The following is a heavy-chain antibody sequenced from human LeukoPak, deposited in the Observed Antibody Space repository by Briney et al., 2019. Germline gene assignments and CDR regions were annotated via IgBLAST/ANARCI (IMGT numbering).Heavy chain of an antibody. J-gene: IGHJ6*03. CDR3: ARWYGSGSYGGHYYYYMDV. D-gene: IGHD3-10*01. Sequence: SETLSLTCTVSGGSISSYYWSWIRQPAGKGLEWIGRIYTSGSTNYNPSLKSRVTMSVDTSKNQFSLKLSSVTAADTAVYYCARWYGSGSYGGHYYYYMDVWGKGTTVTISS. V-gene: IGHV4-4*07. CDR2: IYTSGST. CDR1: GGSISSYY.